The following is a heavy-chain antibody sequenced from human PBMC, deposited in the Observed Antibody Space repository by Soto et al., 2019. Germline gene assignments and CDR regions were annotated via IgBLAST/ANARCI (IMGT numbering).Heavy chain of an antibody. CDR3: TTGSVEGV. J-gene: IGHJ6*02. V-gene: IGHV3-15*07. Sequence: EVQLVESGGGFIQPGGSLRLSCAASGLPISNAWMNWVRQAPGKGLEWVGRIKTKTEGGPTDYTAAVKGRFTVSRDDSKNTLYLQMNSMKTEDSAVYYCTTGSVEGVWGQGPTVTVSS. CDR1: GLPISNAW. CDR2: IKTKTEGGPT. D-gene: IGHD2-15*01.